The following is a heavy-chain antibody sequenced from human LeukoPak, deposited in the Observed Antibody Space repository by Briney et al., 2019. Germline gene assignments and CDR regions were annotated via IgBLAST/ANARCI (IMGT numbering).Heavy chain of an antibody. J-gene: IGHJ3*02. CDR2: IYYSGST. Sequence: SETLSLTCTVSGGSISSYYWSWIRQPPGKGLEWIGYIYYSGSTNYNPSLKSRVTISVDTSKNQFSLKLSSVTAADTAVYCRARVGASSDAFDIWGQGTMVTVSS. D-gene: IGHD3-3*01. V-gene: IGHV4-59*01. CDR1: GGSISSYY. CDR3: ARVGASSDAFDI.